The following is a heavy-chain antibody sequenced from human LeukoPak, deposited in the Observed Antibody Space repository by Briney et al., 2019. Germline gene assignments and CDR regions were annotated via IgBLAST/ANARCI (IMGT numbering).Heavy chain of an antibody. J-gene: IGHJ6*02. V-gene: IGHV3-21*01. D-gene: IGHD5-12*01. Sequence: PGGSLRLSCAASGFTFSGYSMNWVRQAPGKGLEWVSSISSSSSYIYYADSVKGRFTISRDNAKNSLYLQMNSLRAEDTAVYYCARDVASYYYGMDVWGQGTTVTVSS. CDR3: ARDVASYYYGMDV. CDR2: ISSSSSYI. CDR1: GFTFSGYS.